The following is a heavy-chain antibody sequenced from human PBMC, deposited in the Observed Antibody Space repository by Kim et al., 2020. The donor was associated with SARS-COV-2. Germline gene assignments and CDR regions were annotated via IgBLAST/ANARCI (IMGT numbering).Heavy chain of an antibody. J-gene: IGHJ4*02. Sequence: GGSLRLSCAASGFTFSDHYMTWIRQAPGKGLEWVSYISSGATYTNYADSVKGRFTISRDNAKNSLYLQMNSLRAEDTALYYCARGADSGNYYFDFWGPGTLVTVSS. CDR1: GFTFSDHY. V-gene: IGHV3-11*06. D-gene: IGHD1-26*01. CDR2: ISSGATYT. CDR3: ARGADSGNYYFDF.